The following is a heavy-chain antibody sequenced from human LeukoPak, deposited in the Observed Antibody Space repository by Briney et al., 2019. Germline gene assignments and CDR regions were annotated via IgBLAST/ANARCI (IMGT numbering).Heavy chain of an antibody. CDR3: ARGLYPYFDY. Sequence: SETLSLTCTVSGYSISSGYYWGWIRQPAGKGLEWIGRIYTSGSTNYNPSLKSRVTISVDTSKNQFSLKLSSVTAADTAVYYCARGLYPYFDYWGQGTLVTVSS. J-gene: IGHJ4*02. CDR1: GYSISSGYY. D-gene: IGHD3-10*01. CDR2: IYTSGST. V-gene: IGHV4-61*02.